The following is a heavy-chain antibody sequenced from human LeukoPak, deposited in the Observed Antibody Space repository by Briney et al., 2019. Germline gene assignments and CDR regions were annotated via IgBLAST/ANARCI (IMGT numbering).Heavy chain of an antibody. V-gene: IGHV3-7*03. Sequence: GGSLRLSCAASGFTFSSYWMSWVRQAPGKGLEWVANIKQDGSEKYYVDSVKGRFTISRDNAKNSLYLQMNSLRAEDTAVYYCARKAAAGLSDYFDYWGQGTLVTVSS. CDR1: GFTFSSYW. J-gene: IGHJ4*02. CDR3: ARKAAAGLSDYFDY. CDR2: IKQDGSEK. D-gene: IGHD6-13*01.